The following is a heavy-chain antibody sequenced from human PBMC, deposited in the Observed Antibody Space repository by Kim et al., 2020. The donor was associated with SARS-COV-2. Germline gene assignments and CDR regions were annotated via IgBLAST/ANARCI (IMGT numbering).Heavy chain of an antibody. Sequence: SETLSLTCTVSGGSISSSSYYWGWIRQPPGKGLEWIGSIYYSGSTYYNPSLKSRVTISVDTSKNQFSLKLSSVTAADTAVYYCARHEGRGIAGEGSGFDPWGQGTLVTVSS. V-gene: IGHV4-39*01. CDR2: IYYSGST. J-gene: IGHJ5*02. CDR3: ARHEGRGIAGEGSGFDP. CDR1: GGSISSSSYY. D-gene: IGHD6-13*01.